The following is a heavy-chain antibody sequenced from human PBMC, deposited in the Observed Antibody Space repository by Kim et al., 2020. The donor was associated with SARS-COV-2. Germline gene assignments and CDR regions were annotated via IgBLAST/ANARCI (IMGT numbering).Heavy chain of an antibody. Sequence: DSVKGRFTISRDNAKNSLYLQMNSLRAEDTAVYYCARDYYGSGKLNWFDPWGQGTLVTVSS. D-gene: IGHD3-10*01. V-gene: IGHV3-21*01. J-gene: IGHJ5*02. CDR3: ARDYYGSGKLNWFDP.